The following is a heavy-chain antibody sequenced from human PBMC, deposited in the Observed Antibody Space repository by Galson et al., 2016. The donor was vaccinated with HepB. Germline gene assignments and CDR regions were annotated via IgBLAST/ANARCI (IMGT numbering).Heavy chain of an antibody. CDR3: AKDRGKYVGYYPFDH. V-gene: IGHV3-23*01. CDR2: ISGSGGST. Sequence: SLRLSCAASGFTFSTYATVWVRQAPGKGLEWVSGISGSGGSTYYADSVKGRFTISRDNPKNTLYLQMNSLRAEETAVYYCAKDRGKYVGYYPFDHWGQGILVTVSS. CDR1: GFTFSTYA. J-gene: IGHJ4*02. D-gene: IGHD3-22*01.